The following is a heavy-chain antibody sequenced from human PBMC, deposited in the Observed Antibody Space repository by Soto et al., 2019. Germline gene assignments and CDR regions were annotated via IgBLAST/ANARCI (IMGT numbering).Heavy chain of an antibody. Sequence: QVHLVQSGGEVKKPGASVKVSCRASGYTFSNYGISWVRQAPGQGLEWMGWISDYNGNTFYGKKFQGRVTMTTDTPPRTAFMELGSLRSDAPAVYYCAREGFYSGSGTYSPPRYYGMDVWGQGTTVTVSS. CDR2: ISDYNGNT. D-gene: IGHD3-10*01. J-gene: IGHJ6*02. V-gene: IGHV1-18*01. CDR1: GYTFSNYG. CDR3: AREGFYSGSGTYSPPRYYGMDV.